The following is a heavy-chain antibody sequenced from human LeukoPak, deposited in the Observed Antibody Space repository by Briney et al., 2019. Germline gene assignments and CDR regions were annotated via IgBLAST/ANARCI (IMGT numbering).Heavy chain of an antibody. J-gene: IGHJ6*03. D-gene: IGHD6-19*01. CDR2: IYHSGST. CDR1: GYSISSGYY. Sequence: ASETLSLTCTVSGYSISSGYYWGWIRQPPGKGLEWIGSIYHSGSTYYNPSLKSRVTISVDTSKNQFSLKLSSVTAADTAVYYCARDVSGSGWYYYYYYYMDVWGKGTTVTVSS. V-gene: IGHV4-38-2*02. CDR3: ARDVSGSGWYYYYYYYMDV.